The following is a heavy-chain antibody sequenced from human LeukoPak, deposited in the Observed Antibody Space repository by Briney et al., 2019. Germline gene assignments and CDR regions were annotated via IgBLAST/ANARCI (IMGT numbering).Heavy chain of an antibody. V-gene: IGHV3-21*04. CDR1: GFTFSTYS. Sequence: PGGSLRLSCAASGFTFSTYSVNWVRQAPGKGLEWVSSISSTSSHMYYADSVKGRFTISRDNAKNSLYLQMNSLRAEDTAVYYCASRAGYTGSWSAFDYWGQGTLVTVSS. D-gene: IGHD6-13*01. CDR2: ISSTSSHM. J-gene: IGHJ4*02. CDR3: ASRAGYTGSWSAFDY.